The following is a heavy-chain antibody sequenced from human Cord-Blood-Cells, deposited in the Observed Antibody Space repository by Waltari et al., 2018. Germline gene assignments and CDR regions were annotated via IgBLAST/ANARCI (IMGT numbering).Heavy chain of an antibody. V-gene: IGHV4-34*01. CDR2: IKHSGST. D-gene: IGHD5-18*01. CDR3: VRAPLRRYSYGHDAFDI. CDR1: GGSFSGYY. Sequence: QVQLQQWGAGLLKPSETLSPTCAVYGGSFSGYYWSWIRQPPGKGLEWIGEIKHSGSTNYNPSLKSRVTISVDTSKNQFSLKLSSVTAADTAVYYCVRAPLRRYSYGHDAFDIWGQGTMVTVSS. J-gene: IGHJ3*02.